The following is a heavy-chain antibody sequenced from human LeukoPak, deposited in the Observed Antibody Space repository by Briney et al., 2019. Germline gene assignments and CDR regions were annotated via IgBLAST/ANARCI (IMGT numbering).Heavy chain of an antibody. J-gene: IGHJ3*02. CDR3: ARDLSNNWNLGAFDI. CDR1: GGTFSSYA. V-gene: IGHV1-69*13. Sequence: SVKVSCKASGGTFSSYAISWVRQAPGQGLEWMGGIIPIFGTANYAQKFQGRVTITADESTSTAYMELSSLRSEDTAVYYCARDLSNNWNLGAFDIWGQGTMVTVSS. CDR2: IIPIFGTA. D-gene: IGHD1-7*01.